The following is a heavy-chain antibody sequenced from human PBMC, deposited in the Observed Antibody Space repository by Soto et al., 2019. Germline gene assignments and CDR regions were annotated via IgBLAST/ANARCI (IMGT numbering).Heavy chain of an antibody. CDR3: ARGGYWSSTSCYTYYYGMDV. CDR2: IYYSGST. J-gene: IGHJ6*02. D-gene: IGHD2-2*02. CDR1: GGTISSGDYY. Sequence: SSETLSLTCTVSGGTISSGDYYWSWIRQPPGKGLEWIGYIYYSGSTYYNPSLKSRVTISVDTSKNQFSLKLSSVTAADTAVYYCARGGYWSSTSCYTYYYGMDVWGQGTTVTVSS. V-gene: IGHV4-30-4*01.